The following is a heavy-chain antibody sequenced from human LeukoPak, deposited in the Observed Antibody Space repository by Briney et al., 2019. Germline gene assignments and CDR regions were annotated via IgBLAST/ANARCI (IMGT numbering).Heavy chain of an antibody. D-gene: IGHD1-26*01. CDR3: ATGGIMGGIHFDC. V-gene: IGHV3-23*01. CDR1: RFTFSSYA. CDR2: ISGSGGST. J-gene: IGHJ4*02. Sequence: GGSLRLSCAASRFTFSSYAMSWVRQAPEKGLEWVSAISGSGGSTYYGDSVKGRFTISKDNSKNTLYLQMNSLRAEDSAVYYCATGGIMGGIHFDCWGQGTLV.